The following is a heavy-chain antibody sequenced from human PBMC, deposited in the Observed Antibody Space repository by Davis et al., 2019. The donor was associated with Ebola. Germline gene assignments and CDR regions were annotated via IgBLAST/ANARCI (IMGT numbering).Heavy chain of an antibody. CDR1: GFTFSTYS. CDR2: ISSSSTI. D-gene: IGHD6-13*01. Sequence: LSLTCAASGFTFSTYSMNWVRQAPGKGLEWVSYISSSSTIYYADSVKGRFTISRDNAKNSLYLQMNSLRDEDTAVYYCATWELSSSWHYFDYWGQGTLVTVSS. V-gene: IGHV3-48*02. CDR3: ATWELSSSWHYFDY. J-gene: IGHJ4*02.